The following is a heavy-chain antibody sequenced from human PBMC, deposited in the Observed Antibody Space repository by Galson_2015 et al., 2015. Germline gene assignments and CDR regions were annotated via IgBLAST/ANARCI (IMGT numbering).Heavy chain of an antibody. V-gene: IGHV3-53*01. CDR1: GFTVSSNY. CDR3: ARDMGEDYGDYDADFQH. D-gene: IGHD4-17*01. Sequence: SLRLSCAASGFTVSSNYMSWVRQAPGTGLEWVSVIYSGGSTYYADSVKGRFTISRDNSKNTLYLQMNSLRAEDTAVYYCARDMGEDYGDYDADFQHWGQGTLVTVSS. CDR2: IYSGGST. J-gene: IGHJ1*01.